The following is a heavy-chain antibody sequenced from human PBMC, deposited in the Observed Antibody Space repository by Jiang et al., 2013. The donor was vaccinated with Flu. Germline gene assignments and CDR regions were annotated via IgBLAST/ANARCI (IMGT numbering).Heavy chain of an antibody. CDR1: SVSSSY. J-gene: IGHJ4*02. Sequence: SVSSSYMSWVRQAPGRGLEWVSVIYSGGSTYYADSVKGRFTISRDNSMNTLYLQMSSLRAEDTAVYYCARRSGGTGYYFDYWGQGTLVTVSS. V-gene: IGHV3-66*01. CDR3: ARRSGGTGYYFDY. D-gene: IGHD2-15*01. CDR2: IYSGGST.